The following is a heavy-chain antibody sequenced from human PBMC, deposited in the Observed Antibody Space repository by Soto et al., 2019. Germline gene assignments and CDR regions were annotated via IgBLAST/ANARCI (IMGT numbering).Heavy chain of an antibody. CDR2: IYASGST. V-gene: IGHV4-4*07. J-gene: IGHJ6*04. D-gene: IGHD3-10*01. CDR3: AVLGDFQSFIHAMDA. Sequence: PTNALSVMPTLYGDFISSYSWSWIRQSAGKGLEWIGRIYASGSTNYNPILKSRLTISVDTSKNQFSLKLSSVTAADTAVYYCAVLGDFQSFIHAMDAWGELPTFPVSS. CDR1: GDFISSYS.